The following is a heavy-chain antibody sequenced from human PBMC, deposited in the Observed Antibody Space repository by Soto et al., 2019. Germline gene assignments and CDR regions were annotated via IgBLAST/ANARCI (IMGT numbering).Heavy chain of an antibody. J-gene: IGHJ3*02. Sequence: GGSLRLSCAASGFTFSSYSMNWVRQAPGKGLEWVSYISSSSSTIYYADSVKGRFTISRDNAKNSLYLQMNSLRAEDTAVYYCARVDGYNWNYLDAFDIWGQGTMVTVSS. CDR3: ARVDGYNWNYLDAFDI. V-gene: IGHV3-48*01. CDR1: GFTFSSYS. CDR2: ISSSSSTI. D-gene: IGHD1-7*01.